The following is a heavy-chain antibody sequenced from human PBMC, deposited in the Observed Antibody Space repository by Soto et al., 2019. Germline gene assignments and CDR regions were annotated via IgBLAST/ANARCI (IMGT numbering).Heavy chain of an antibody. Sequence: VKVSCKSPKCTFSRDPLSLAGRRPGPSLKWMGGIIPIFGTANYAQRFQGRVTITADESTSTVYMERSSLRSEDTAVYYCARGPPYSCSSFLNWCDPWGQGTLVTASS. V-gene: IGHV1-69*13. J-gene: IGHJ5*02. CDR3: ARGPPYSCSSFLNWCDP. CDR1: KCTFSRDP. CDR2: IIPIFGTA. D-gene: IGHD6-6*01.